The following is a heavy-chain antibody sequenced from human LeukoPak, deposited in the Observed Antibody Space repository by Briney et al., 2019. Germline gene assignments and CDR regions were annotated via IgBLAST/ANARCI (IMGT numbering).Heavy chain of an antibody. Sequence: GGSLRLSCAASGFTFSSYSMNWVRQAPGKGLEWVSSISSSSSYIYYADSVKGRFTISRDNAKNSLYLQMNSLRAEDTAVYHCARDRGSSPLVDYWGQGTLVTVSS. J-gene: IGHJ4*02. CDR3: ARDRGSSPLVDY. V-gene: IGHV3-21*01. CDR2: ISSSSSYI. CDR1: GFTFSSYS. D-gene: IGHD6-13*01.